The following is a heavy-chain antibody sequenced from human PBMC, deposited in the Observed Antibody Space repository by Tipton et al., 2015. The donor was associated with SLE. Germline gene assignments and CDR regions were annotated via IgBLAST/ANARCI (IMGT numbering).Heavy chain of an antibody. CDR3: AREGILLWFGESYDAFDI. CDR1: GFTFSDYY. J-gene: IGHJ3*02. V-gene: IGHV3-11*05. D-gene: IGHD3-10*01. Sequence: SLRLSCAASGFTFSDYYMSWIRQAPGKGLEWVSYISSSSSYTNYADSVKGRFTISRDNAKNSLYLQMNSLRAEDTAVYYCAREGILLWFGESYDAFDIWGQGTMVTVSS. CDR2: ISSSSSYT.